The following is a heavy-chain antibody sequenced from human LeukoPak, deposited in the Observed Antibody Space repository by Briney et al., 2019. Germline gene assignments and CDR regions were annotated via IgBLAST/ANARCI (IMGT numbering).Heavy chain of an antibody. D-gene: IGHD3-22*01. V-gene: IGHV4-59*08. CDR1: GGSISSYY. CDR3: ARLYDSSGYYYAAAFDI. Sequence: SETLSLTCTVSGGSISSYYWSWLRQPPGKGLEWIGYIYYSGSTNYNPSLKSRVTISVDTSKNQFSLKLGSVTAADTAVYYCARLYDSSGYYYAAAFDIWGQGTMVTVSS. CDR2: IYYSGST. J-gene: IGHJ3*02.